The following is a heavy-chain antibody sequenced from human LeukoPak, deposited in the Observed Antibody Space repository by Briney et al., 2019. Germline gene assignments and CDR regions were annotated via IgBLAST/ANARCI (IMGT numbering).Heavy chain of an antibody. CDR1: GFTFSNAW. J-gene: IGHJ4*02. V-gene: IGHV3-15*01. D-gene: IGHD3-3*01. CDR3: TTRITIFGVVIIAS. CDR2: IKSKTDGGTT. Sequence: GGSLRLSCAASGFTFSNAWMSWVRQAPGKGLEWVGRIKSKTDGGTTDYAAPVKGRFTISRDDSKNTLYLQTNSLKTEDTAVYYCTTRITIFGVVIIASWGQGTLVTVSS.